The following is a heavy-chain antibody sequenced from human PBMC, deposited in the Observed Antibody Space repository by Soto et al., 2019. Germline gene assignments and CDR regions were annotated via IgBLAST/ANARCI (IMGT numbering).Heavy chain of an antibody. J-gene: IGHJ5*02. CDR2: INPNSGGT. D-gene: IGHD5-18*01. Sequence: ASVKVSCKASGYTFTGYYMHWVRQAPGQGLEWMGWINPNSGGTNYAQKFQGRVTMTRDTSISTAYMELSRLRSDDTAVYYCARSPYSQNWFDPWGQGTLVTVSS. V-gene: IGHV1-2*02. CDR3: ARSPYSQNWFDP. CDR1: GYTFTGYY.